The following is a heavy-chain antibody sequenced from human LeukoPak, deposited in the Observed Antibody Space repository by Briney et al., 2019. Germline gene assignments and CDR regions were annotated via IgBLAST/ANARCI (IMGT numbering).Heavy chain of an antibody. D-gene: IGHD3-10*01. J-gene: IGHJ1*01. V-gene: IGHV3-9*01. Sequence: GGSLRLSCAASGFTFNDFAMHWVRQTPGKGLEWVSGISWNSGSIGYADSVKGRFTISRDNSKNTLYLQMNSLRAEDTAVYYCAIGLGYFQHWGQGTLVTVSS. CDR3: AIGLGYFQH. CDR2: ISWNSGSI. CDR1: GFTFNDFA.